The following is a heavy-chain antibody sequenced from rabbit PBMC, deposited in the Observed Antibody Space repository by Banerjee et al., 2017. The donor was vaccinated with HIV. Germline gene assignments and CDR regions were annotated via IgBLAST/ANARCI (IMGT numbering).Heavy chain of an antibody. CDR1: GFDLSDYYY. CDR3: ARSTYLTTVNGAFDP. CDR2: IYTGGSGGI. J-gene: IGHJ2*01. Sequence: QSLQESGGGLVKPGASLTLTCTASGFDLSDYYYMYWVRQAPGKGLEWIGCIYTGGSGGIYYATWANGRFTVSKTSSTTVTLQMTSLTAADTATYFCARSTYLTTVNGAFDPWGPGTLVTVS. V-gene: IGHV1S40*01. D-gene: IGHD6-1*01.